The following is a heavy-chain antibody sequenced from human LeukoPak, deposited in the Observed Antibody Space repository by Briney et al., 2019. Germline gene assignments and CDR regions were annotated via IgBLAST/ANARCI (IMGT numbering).Heavy chain of an antibody. V-gene: IGHV1-69*04. CDR3: ARDRIGLGYSGYDPPYYFDY. CDR1: GGTFSSYA. CDR2: IIPILGIA. Sequence: AASVKVSCKASGGTFSSYAISWVRQAPGQGLEWMGRIIPILGIANYAQKFQGRVTITADKSTSTAYMELSSLRSEDTAVYYCARDRIGLGYSGYDPPYYFDYWGQGTLVTVSS. D-gene: IGHD5-12*01. J-gene: IGHJ4*02.